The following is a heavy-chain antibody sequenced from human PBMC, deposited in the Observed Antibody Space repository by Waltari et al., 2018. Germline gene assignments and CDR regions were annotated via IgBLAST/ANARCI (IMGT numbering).Heavy chain of an antibody. CDR3: ARGIQLWGRGSWYFDN. V-gene: IGHV7-4-1*02. Sequence: QVQLVQYGSELKKPGASVKVSCKASGYIFTNYAMNWVRQAPGQGLEWMGWINTKTGNPTYAQGCRGRFVFSLDTSVSTASLQISSLKAEDTAVYYCARGIQLWGRGSWYFDNWGQGTLVTVSS. J-gene: IGHJ4*02. CDR1: GYIFTNYA. CDR2: INTKTGNP. D-gene: IGHD3-16*01.